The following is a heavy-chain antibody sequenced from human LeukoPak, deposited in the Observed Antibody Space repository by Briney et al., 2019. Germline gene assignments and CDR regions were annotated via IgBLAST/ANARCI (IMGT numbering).Heavy chain of an antibody. J-gene: IGHJ6*03. D-gene: IGHD3-22*01. CDR3: ARVVSTYYYDSSHYMDV. Sequence: GASVKVSCKASGYTFTSYGISWVRQAPGQGLEWMGWISAYNGNTNYAQKLQGRVTMTTDTSTSTAYMELRSLRSDDTAVYYCARVVSTYYYDSSHYMDVWGKGTTVTVSS. V-gene: IGHV1-18*01. CDR1: GYTFTSYG. CDR2: ISAYNGNT.